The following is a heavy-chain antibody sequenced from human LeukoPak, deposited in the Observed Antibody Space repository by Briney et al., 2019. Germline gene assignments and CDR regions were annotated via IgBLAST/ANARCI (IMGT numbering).Heavy chain of an antibody. CDR1: GITFNNYA. CDR3: ARSGKGLGSFDL. V-gene: IGHV3-23*01. J-gene: IGHJ3*01. Sequence: GGSLRLSCAASGITFNNYAISWVRQAPGKGLEWVSAVTGSGGSTYYADSVKGRFTISRDNSKNTLYLQMNSLRAEDTAIYYCARSGKGLGSFDLWGRGTMVTVSS. D-gene: IGHD3-3*01. CDR2: VTGSGGST.